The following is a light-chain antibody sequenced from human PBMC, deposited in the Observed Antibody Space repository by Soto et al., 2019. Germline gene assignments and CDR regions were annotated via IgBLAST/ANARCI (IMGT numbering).Light chain of an antibody. CDR1: QSIFSS. V-gene: IGKV1-39*01. CDR2: AAS. Sequence: IQITHSPSSRSASLLYRVTITLLSGQSIFSSLNWYQQRPGKAPTLLIYAASSLQSGVPSRFRGSGYGTDFALTITSLQPEDFATYYCQQSYNSPPITFGQGTRLEIK. CDR3: QQSYNSPPIT. J-gene: IGKJ5*01.